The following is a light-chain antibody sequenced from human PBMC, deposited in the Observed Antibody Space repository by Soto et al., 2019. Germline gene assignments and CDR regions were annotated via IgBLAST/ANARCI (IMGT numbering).Light chain of an antibody. V-gene: IGKV3-20*01. Sequence: EIVLTQSPGTLSFSPGERATLSCRASQSVSSSYLAWYQQKPGQAPRLLIYDTSSRATGIPDRFSGSGSGTDFTLAISRLEPEDFAVYYCQQCGSSPSFGQGTKVELK. J-gene: IGKJ1*01. CDR3: QQCGSSPS. CDR2: DTS. CDR1: QSVSSSY.